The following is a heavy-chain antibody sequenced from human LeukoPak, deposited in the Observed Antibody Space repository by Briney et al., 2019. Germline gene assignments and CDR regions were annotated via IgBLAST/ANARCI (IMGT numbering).Heavy chain of an antibody. V-gene: IGHV4-39*01. CDR3: ARHVGYEYFDY. CDR1: GVSISSSGYY. CDR2: IYYSGTT. J-gene: IGHJ4*01. D-gene: IGHD5-12*01. Sequence: SETLSLTCTVSGVSISSSGYYWGWIRQPPGKGLEWIGSIYYSGTTYYNPSLKSRVAISVDTSKNQFSLKLSSVTAADTAVYNCARHVGYEYFDYWGQGALVTVSS.